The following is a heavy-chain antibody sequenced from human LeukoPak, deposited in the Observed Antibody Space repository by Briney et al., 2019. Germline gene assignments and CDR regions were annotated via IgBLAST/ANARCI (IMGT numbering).Heavy chain of an antibody. Sequence: ASVKVSCKASGYTFTGYYMHWVRQAPGQGLEWMGRINPNSGGTNYAQKFQGRVTMTRDTSISTAYMELSRLRSDDTAVYYCASNYDIFTGYFRGAFDIWGQGTMVTVSS. CDR2: INPNSGGT. CDR3: ASNYDIFTGYFRGAFDI. J-gene: IGHJ3*02. V-gene: IGHV1-2*06. D-gene: IGHD3-9*01. CDR1: GYTFTGYY.